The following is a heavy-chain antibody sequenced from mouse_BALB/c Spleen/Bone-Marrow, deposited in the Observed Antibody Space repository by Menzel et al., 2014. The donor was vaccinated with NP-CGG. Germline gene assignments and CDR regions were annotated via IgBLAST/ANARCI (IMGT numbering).Heavy chain of an antibody. CDR2: IHPASGDT. D-gene: IGHD2-2*01. V-gene: IGHV14-3*02. Sequence: LVESGAELVKPGASVKLSCTASGFNIKDTYIHWVLQRPEQGLAWIGRIHPASGDTKFDPKFQGKATITADTSSTTAYLQVTSLTSEDTAVYYCARVNPWYFDVWGAGTTVTVSS. J-gene: IGHJ1*01. CDR1: GFNIKDTY. CDR3: ARVNPWYFDV.